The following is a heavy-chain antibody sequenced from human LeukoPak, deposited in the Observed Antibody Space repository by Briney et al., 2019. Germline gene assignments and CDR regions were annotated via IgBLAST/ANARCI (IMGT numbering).Heavy chain of an antibody. CDR2: IYYSGST. CDR3: ARVRYTSLDY. V-gene: IGHV4-59*01. D-gene: IGHD6-13*01. CDR1: GGSISSYY. J-gene: IGHJ4*02. Sequence: SETLSLTCTVSGGSISSYYWSWIRQPPGKGPEWIGYIYYSGSTNYNPSLKSRVTISVDTSKNQFSLKLSSVTAADTAVYYCARVRYTSLDYWGQGTLVTVSS.